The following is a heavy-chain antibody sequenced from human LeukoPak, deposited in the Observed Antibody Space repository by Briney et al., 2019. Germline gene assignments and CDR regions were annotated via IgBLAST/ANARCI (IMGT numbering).Heavy chain of an antibody. CDR3: ARHLAVAGTGDY. V-gene: IGHV4-39*01. J-gene: IGHJ4*02. Sequence: SETLSLTCTVSGGSISSSSYYWGWIRQPPGTGLEWIGSIYYSGSTYYNPSLKSRVTISVDTSKNQFSLKLSSVTAADTAVYYCARHLAVAGTGDYWGQGTLVTVSS. D-gene: IGHD6-19*01. CDR2: IYYSGST. CDR1: GGSISSSSYY.